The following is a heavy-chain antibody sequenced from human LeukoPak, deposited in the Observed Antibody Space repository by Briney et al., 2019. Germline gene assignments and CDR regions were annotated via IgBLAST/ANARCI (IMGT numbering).Heavy chain of an antibody. CDR2: ISGSDDTT. J-gene: IGHJ4*02. V-gene: IGHV3-23*01. CDR3: ARVRYSSGWYYDY. CDR1: GFTFSSYA. D-gene: IGHD6-19*01. Sequence: GGSLRLSCAASGFTFSSYAMSWVRQAPGKGLEWVSVISGSDDTTNYADSVKGRFTISRDNSKNTLYLQMNSLRAEDTAVYYCARVRYSSGWYYDYWGQGTLVTVSS.